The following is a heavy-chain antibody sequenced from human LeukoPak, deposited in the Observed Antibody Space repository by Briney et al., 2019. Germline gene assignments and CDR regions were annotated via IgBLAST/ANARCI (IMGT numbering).Heavy chain of an antibody. CDR1: GFTFSNYA. D-gene: IGHD3-10*01. V-gene: IGHV3-30*01. CDR3: ARDSTYYYDSGSSGPHYFDN. CDR2: ISSVGTYE. Sequence: GGSLRLSCAASGFTFSNYAMHWVRQAPGKGLEWVSLISSVGTYEYYADSVKGRFTISRDNSKNTLYLQLNSLRAEDTAVYYCARDSTYYYDSGSSGPHYFDNWGQGTLVTVSS. J-gene: IGHJ4*02.